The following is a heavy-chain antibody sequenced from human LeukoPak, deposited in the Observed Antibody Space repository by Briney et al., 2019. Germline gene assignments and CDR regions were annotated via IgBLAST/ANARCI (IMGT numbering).Heavy chain of an antibody. V-gene: IGHV3-48*04. CDR3: ARAWFGAARPNEDLYFDY. J-gene: IGHJ4*02. Sequence: GGSLRLSCAASGFNFSSYSMNWVRQAPGKGLEWVSYISSSSSTIYYADSVKGRFTISRDNAKNSLYLQMNSLRAEDTAVYYCARAWFGAARPNEDLYFDYWGQGTLVTVSS. D-gene: IGHD3-10*01. CDR1: GFNFSSYS. CDR2: ISSSSSTI.